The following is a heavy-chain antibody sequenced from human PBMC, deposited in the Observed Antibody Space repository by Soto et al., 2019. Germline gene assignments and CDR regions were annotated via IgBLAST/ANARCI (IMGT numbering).Heavy chain of an antibody. Sequence: GGSLRLSCAASVFTFSSYWMGWVREAPGKGLEWVANIKHDGSDTYYVDSVKGRFTISRDNTKNSMYLQMNSLRAEDMAVYYCARDRCSSTSCFFDYWGQGTPVTVSS. CDR3: ARDRCSSTSCFFDY. CDR2: IKHDGSDT. D-gene: IGHD2-2*01. CDR1: VFTFSSYW. J-gene: IGHJ4*02. V-gene: IGHV3-7*03.